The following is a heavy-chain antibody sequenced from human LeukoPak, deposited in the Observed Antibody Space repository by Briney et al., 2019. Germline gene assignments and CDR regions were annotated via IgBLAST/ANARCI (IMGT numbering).Heavy chain of an antibody. CDR1: GFSSSNYA. CDR3: AFDWGFDY. Sequence: PGGSLRFTCAVSGFSSSNYAMSWVRQAPGKGLEWVSSITSSGDDTFYAVSVKGRFTISRDNSWDTVFLQMNSLRADDTAVYYCAFDWGFDYWGQGTLVTVSS. J-gene: IGHJ4*02. CDR2: ITSSGDDT. D-gene: IGHD3-16*01. V-gene: IGHV3-23*01.